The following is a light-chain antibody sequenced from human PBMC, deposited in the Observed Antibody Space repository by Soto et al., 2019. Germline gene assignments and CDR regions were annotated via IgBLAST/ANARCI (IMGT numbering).Light chain of an antibody. J-gene: IGLJ1*01. CDR3: SSYAGSSPLYV. Sequence: QSVLTQPASVSGSPGQSITISCTGTSSDVGGYKFVSWYQQHPGKVPKLLIYEVTNRPSGVSNRFSGSKSGNTASLTISGLQAEDEADYYCSSYAGSSPLYVFGTGTKV. CDR1: SSDVGGYKF. V-gene: IGLV2-14*01. CDR2: EVT.